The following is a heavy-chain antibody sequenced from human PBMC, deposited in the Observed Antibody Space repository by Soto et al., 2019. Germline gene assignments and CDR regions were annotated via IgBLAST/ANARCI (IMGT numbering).Heavy chain of an antibody. CDR1: GFTFSNYG. Sequence: GGSLRLSCAASGFTFSNYGMNWVRQAPGKGLEWVSYISSTSSPIYYADSVQGRFTISRDNAKDSLYLQMNSLRAEDTAVYYCARAGRYSYGTDYYYGMDVWGQGTTVTVSS. D-gene: IGHD5-18*01. J-gene: IGHJ6*02. CDR2: ISSTSSPI. V-gene: IGHV3-48*01. CDR3: ARAGRYSYGTDYYYGMDV.